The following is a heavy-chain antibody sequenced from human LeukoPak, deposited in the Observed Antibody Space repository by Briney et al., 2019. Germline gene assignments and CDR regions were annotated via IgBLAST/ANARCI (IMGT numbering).Heavy chain of an antibody. J-gene: IGHJ4*02. V-gene: IGHV1-8*01. CDR3: ARGELATIYDY. Sequence: ASVKVSCKASGYTFTSYDINWVRQATGQGLEWMVWMNPNSGNTGYAQKVQGRVTMTRNTSISTAYMELSSLRSEDTAVYYCARGELATIYDYWGQGTLVTVSS. CDR1: GYTFTSYD. D-gene: IGHD5-12*01. CDR2: MNPNSGNT.